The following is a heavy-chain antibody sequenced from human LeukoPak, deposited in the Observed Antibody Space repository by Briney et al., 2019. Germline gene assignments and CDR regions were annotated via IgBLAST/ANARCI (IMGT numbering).Heavy chain of an antibody. CDR1: GGSISHYY. J-gene: IGHJ4*02. CDR2: IYYSGST. Sequence: SETLSLTCTVSGGSISHYYWSWIRQPPGKGLEWIGYIYYSGSTNYNPSLKSRVTISVDTSKNQFSLKLSSVTAADTAVYYCARALWFETYYFDYWGQGTLVTVSS. D-gene: IGHD3-10*01. CDR3: ARALWFETYYFDY. V-gene: IGHV4-59*01.